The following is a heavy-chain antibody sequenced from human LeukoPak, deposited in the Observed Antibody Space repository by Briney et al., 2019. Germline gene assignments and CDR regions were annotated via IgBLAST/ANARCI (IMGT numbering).Heavy chain of an antibody. D-gene: IGHD1-26*01. V-gene: IGHV3-30*04. Sequence: GGSLRLSCAASGFTFSSYAMHWVRQAPGKGLEWVAVISYDGSNKYYADSVKGRLTISRDNSKNTLYLQMNSLRAEDTAVYYCARDKFSAYTGNPGARKSSYDMDVWGKGTTVTVSS. CDR2: ISYDGSNK. J-gene: IGHJ6*03. CDR3: ARDKFSAYTGNPGARKSSYDMDV. CDR1: GFTFSSYA.